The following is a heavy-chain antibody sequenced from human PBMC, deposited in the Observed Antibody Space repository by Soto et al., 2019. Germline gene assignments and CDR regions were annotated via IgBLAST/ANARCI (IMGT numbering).Heavy chain of an antibody. CDR2: VSGSGGNT. CDR1: GFTFINYA. CDR3: AKLNLFVSAAAGRGPFDY. V-gene: IGHV3-23*01. Sequence: VQLLESGGGLVQPGGSLRLSCAASGFTFINYAMSWVRQAPGKGLEWVSAVSGSGGNTYYADSVQGRFTISRDNSKNMLNLQMNSLRAEDTAVYYCAKLNLFVSAAAGRGPFDYWGQGTLVTVSS. J-gene: IGHJ4*02. D-gene: IGHD6-13*01.